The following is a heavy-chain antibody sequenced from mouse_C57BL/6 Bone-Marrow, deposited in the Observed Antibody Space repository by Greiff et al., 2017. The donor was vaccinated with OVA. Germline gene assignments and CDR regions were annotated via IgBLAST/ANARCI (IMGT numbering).Heavy chain of an antibody. V-gene: IGHV1-82*01. J-gene: IGHJ2*01. CDR2: IYPGDGAT. CDR1: GYAFSSSW. D-gene: IGHD1-1*01. CDR3: AVITTVVATR. Sequence: VQLQESGPELVKPGASVKISCKASGYAFSSSWMNWVKQRPGKGLEWIGRIYPGDGATNYNEKFKGKATLTADKSSRTAYMQLSSLTSEDSAVYFCAVITTVVATRWGQGTTLTVSS.